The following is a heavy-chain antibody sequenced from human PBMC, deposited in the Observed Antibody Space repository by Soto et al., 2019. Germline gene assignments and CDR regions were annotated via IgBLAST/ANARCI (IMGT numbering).Heavy chain of an antibody. CDR1: GYTFTGYY. Sequence: ASVKVSCKASGYTFTGYYMHWVRQAPGQGLEWMGWINPNSGGTNYAQKFQGWVTMTRDTSISTAYMELSRLRSDDTAVYYCAREGGYSGYDYSGHFDYWGQGTLVTVSS. J-gene: IGHJ4*02. V-gene: IGHV1-2*04. D-gene: IGHD5-12*01. CDR3: AREGGYSGYDYSGHFDY. CDR2: INPNSGGT.